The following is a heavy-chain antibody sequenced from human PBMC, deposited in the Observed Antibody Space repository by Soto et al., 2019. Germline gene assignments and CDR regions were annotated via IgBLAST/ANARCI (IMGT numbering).Heavy chain of an antibody. J-gene: IGHJ2*01. CDR1: GFTFSSYA. CDR3: AKVPNPGGYWFFDL. V-gene: IGHV3-23*01. CDR2: IGGGGGGT. Sequence: EVQLLESGGGLVQPGGSLRLSCAASGFTFSSYAMGWVRQAPGKGLEKGLEWVSVIGGGGGGTYNADSVKGRFTISRDNSKNTLYLQTNSLRVEDTAVYFCAKVPNPGGYWFFDLWGRGTLVTVSS.